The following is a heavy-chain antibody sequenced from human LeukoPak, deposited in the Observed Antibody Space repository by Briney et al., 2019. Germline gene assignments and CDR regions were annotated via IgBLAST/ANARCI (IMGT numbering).Heavy chain of an antibody. CDR1: GGSFRGYY. Sequence: SETLSLTCAVYGGSFRGYYWSWIRQPPGKGLEWIGEINHSGSTNYNPSLKSRVTISVDTSKNQFSLKLSSVTAADTAVYYCARGGQWLRPFDYWGQGTLVTVSS. CDR2: INHSGST. D-gene: IGHD5-12*01. J-gene: IGHJ4*02. V-gene: IGHV4-34*01. CDR3: ARGGQWLRPFDY.